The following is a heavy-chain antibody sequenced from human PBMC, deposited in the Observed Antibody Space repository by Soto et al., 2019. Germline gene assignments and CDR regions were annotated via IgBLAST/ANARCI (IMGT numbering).Heavy chain of an antibody. Sequence: QSGGSLRLSCAASGFTFSSYGMHWVRQAPGKGLEWVAVISYDGSNKYYADSVKGRFTISRDNSKNTLYLQMNSLRAEDTAVYYCAKGVGFGELLGMDVWGQGTTVTVSS. J-gene: IGHJ6*02. CDR2: ISYDGSNK. CDR3: AKGVGFGELLGMDV. D-gene: IGHD3-10*01. V-gene: IGHV3-30*18. CDR1: GFTFSSYG.